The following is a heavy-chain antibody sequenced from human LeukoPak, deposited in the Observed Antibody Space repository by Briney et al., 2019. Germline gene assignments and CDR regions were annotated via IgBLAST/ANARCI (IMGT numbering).Heavy chain of an antibody. CDR1: GFTFSSYA. CDR2: ISGSGGST. Sequence: GGSLRLSCAASGFTFSSYAMSWVRQAPGKGQEWVSAISGSGGSTYYADSVKGRFTISRDNSKNTLYLQMNSLRAEDTAVYYCATRGGYCSSTSCQQFDYWGQGTLVTVSS. CDR3: ATRGGYCSSTSCQQFDY. J-gene: IGHJ4*02. D-gene: IGHD2-2*01. V-gene: IGHV3-23*01.